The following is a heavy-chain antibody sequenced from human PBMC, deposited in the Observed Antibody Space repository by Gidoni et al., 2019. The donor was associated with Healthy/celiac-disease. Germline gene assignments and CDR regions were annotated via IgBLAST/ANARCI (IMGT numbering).Heavy chain of an antibody. J-gene: IGHJ6*02. CDR1: GFTFSSYS. CDR2: ISSSSSYI. CDR3: ARGDYYYYGMDV. Sequence: EVQLVESGGGLVKPGGSLRLSCAASGFTFSSYSMNWVRQAPGKGREWVSSISSSSSYIYYADSVKGRFTISRDNAKNSLYLQMNSLRAEDTAVYYCARGDYYYYGMDVWGQGTTVTVSS. V-gene: IGHV3-21*01.